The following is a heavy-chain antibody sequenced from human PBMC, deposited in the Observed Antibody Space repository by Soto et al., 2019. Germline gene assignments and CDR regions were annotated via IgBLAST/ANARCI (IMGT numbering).Heavy chain of an antibody. CDR3: AHRRCGGDCLQSYSSHYYYGMDV. V-gene: IGHV2-5*02. Sequence: QITLKESGPTLVKPTQTLTLTCTFSGFSLNTGGLGVGWIRQPPGKALEWLALIYWDDDKRYSPSLKSRLTSTKDTTKNQVVLTMTNMDPVDTATYYCAHRRCGGDCLQSYSSHYYYGMDVWGQGPTVTVSS. CDR2: IYWDDDK. CDR1: GFSLNTGGLG. J-gene: IGHJ6*02. D-gene: IGHD2-21*02.